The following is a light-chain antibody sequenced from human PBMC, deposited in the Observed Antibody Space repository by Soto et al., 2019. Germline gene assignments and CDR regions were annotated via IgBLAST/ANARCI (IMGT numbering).Light chain of an antibody. CDR1: QSVRSN. Sequence: EIVFTQSPGTLSVSPGERATLSCRASQSVRSNLAWYQQKPGQAPRLVIYGASTRATGVPARFSGSGSGTEFTLTISSLQSEDFAVYYCQQYNNWPRTFGQGTKVDIK. V-gene: IGKV3-15*01. J-gene: IGKJ1*01. CDR3: QQYNNWPRT. CDR2: GAS.